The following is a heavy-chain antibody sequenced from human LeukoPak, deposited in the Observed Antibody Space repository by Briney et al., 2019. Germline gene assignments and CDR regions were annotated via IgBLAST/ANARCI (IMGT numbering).Heavy chain of an antibody. V-gene: IGHV3-21*01. CDR2: ISSSSSYI. CDR3: ARDQGSGYYYDSSGYYPLDY. D-gene: IGHD3-22*01. J-gene: IGHJ4*02. Sequence: KSGGSLRLSCAASGFTFSSYAMSWVRQAPGKGLEWVSSISSSSSYIYYADSVKGRFTISRDNAKNSLYLQMNSLRAEDTAVYYCARDQGSGYYYDSSGYYPLDYWGQGTLVTVSS. CDR1: GFTFSSYA.